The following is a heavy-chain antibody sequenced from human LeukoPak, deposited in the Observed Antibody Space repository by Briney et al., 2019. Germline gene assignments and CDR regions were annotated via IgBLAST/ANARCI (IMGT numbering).Heavy chain of an antibody. Sequence: PGGSLRLSCAASRFTLSTYWMSWVRQAPGKGLEWVAHIKQDGSQEYYVDSVKGRFTISRDSAKNSLYLQMNSLRAEDTAVYYCARGPGKLAHWGQGTLVTVSS. D-gene: IGHD1-1*01. CDR1: RFTLSTYW. CDR2: IKQDGSQE. CDR3: ARGPGKLAH. J-gene: IGHJ4*02. V-gene: IGHV3-7*01.